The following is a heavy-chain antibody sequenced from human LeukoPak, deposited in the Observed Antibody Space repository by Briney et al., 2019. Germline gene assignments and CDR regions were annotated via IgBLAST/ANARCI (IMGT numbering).Heavy chain of an antibody. V-gene: IGHV4-39*01. CDR3: ARQDYYGSGSTGY. J-gene: IGHJ4*02. Sequence: PSETLSLTCTVSGGSISSSSYYWGWIRQPPGKGLEWIGSIYFSGSTYYNPSLKSRATISVDTSKNLFSLKLISVTAADTAVYYCARQDYYGSGSTGYWGQGTLVIVSS. D-gene: IGHD3-10*01. CDR2: IYFSGST. CDR1: GGSISSSSYY.